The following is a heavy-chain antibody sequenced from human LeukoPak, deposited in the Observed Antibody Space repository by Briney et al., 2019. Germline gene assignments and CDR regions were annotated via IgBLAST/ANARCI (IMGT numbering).Heavy chain of an antibody. D-gene: IGHD3-22*01. V-gene: IGHV3-33*06. CDR1: GFTFSSYG. CDR2: IWYDGSNK. CDR3: AKGHSYYYDSSGWLDY. J-gene: IGHJ4*02. Sequence: PGGSLRLSCAASGFTFSSYGMHWVRQAPGKGLEWVAVIWYDGSNKYYADSVKGRFTISRDNSKNTLYLQMNSLRAEDTAVYYCAKGHSYYYDSSGWLDYWGQGTLVTVSS.